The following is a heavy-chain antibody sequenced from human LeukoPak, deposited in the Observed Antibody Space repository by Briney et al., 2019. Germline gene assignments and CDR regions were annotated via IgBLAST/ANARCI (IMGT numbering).Heavy chain of an antibody. J-gene: IGHJ4*02. CDR2: LNQDGSEK. V-gene: IGHV3-7*03. Sequence: GGSLRLSCAASGFTFSTYWMTWVRQAPGKGLEWVASLNQDGSEKYYVDSVMGRFTISRDNAQKSLYLEMKSLSAKDTAVYYCARAVTSTEGYWGQGTLVTVSS. CDR3: ARAVTSTEGY. CDR1: GFTFSTYW.